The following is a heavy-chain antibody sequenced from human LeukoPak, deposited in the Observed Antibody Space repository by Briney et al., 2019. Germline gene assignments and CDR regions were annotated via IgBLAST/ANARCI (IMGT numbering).Heavy chain of an antibody. J-gene: IGHJ6*03. CDR1: GYTFTGYY. V-gene: IGHV1-2*02. Sequence: ASVTVSFTASGYTFTGYYMHWVRQAPGQGLEWMGWINPNSGGTNYAQKFQGRVTMTRDTSISTAYMGLSRLRSDDTAVYYCAREAGYDIVTGYYRGYYMDVWGKGTTVTV. D-gene: IGHD3-9*01. CDR2: INPNSGGT. CDR3: AREAGYDIVTGYYRGYYMDV.